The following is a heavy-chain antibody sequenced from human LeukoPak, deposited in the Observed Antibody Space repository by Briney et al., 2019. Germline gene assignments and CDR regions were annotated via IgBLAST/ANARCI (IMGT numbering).Heavy chain of an antibody. CDR3: ARGSIMITFGGVSDY. J-gene: IGHJ4*02. CDR2: NSAYNGNT. Sequence: ASVKVSCKASGYTFTSYGISWVRQAPGQGLEWTGWNSAYNGNTNDAQKIQGRVTMTTDTSTSTAYMELRSLRSDDTAVYYCARGSIMITFGGVSDYWGQGTLVTVSS. D-gene: IGHD3-16*01. CDR1: GYTFTSYG. V-gene: IGHV1-18*01.